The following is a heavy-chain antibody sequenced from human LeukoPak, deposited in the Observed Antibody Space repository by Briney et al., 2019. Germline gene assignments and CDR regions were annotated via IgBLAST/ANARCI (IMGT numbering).Heavy chain of an antibody. D-gene: IGHD1-26*01. J-gene: IGHJ4*02. Sequence: ASVKVSCKASGYTFTNFDINWVRQAPGQGLEWMGWMNPVSGNAGSAQKFQGRVTLTRDTSTSTAYMELRSLRSDDTAVYYCARDGGGSLARDYWGQGTLVTVSS. CDR1: GYTFTNFD. V-gene: IGHV1-8*01. CDR3: ARDGGGSLARDY. CDR2: MNPVSGNA.